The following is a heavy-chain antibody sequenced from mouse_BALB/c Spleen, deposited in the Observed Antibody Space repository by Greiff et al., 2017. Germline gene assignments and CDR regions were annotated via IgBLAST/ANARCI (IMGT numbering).Heavy chain of an antibody. CDR1: GFTFSSFG. V-gene: IGHV5-17*02. J-gene: IGHJ4*01. Sequence: EVKVVESGGGLVQPGGSRKLSCAASGFTFSSFGMHWVRQAPEKGLEWVAYISSGSSTIYYADTVKGRFTISRDNPKNTLFLQMTSLRSEDTAMYYCARTYYGNYEGYAMDYWGQGTSVTVSS. D-gene: IGHD2-10*01. CDR3: ARTYYGNYEGYAMDY. CDR2: ISSGSSTI.